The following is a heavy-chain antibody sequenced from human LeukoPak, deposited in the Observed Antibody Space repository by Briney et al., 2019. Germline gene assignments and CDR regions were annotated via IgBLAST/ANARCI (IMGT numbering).Heavy chain of an antibody. CDR2: FDPEDGET. Sequence: ASVKVSCKXSGYTLTELSMHWVRQAPGKGLEWMGGFDPEDGETIYSQKFQGRVTMTRDTSISTAYMELSRLRSDDTAVYYCARAPSYCSSTSCYFLSFDYWGQGTLVTVSS. CDR3: ARAPSYCSSTSCYFLSFDY. J-gene: IGHJ4*02. D-gene: IGHD2-2*01. V-gene: IGHV1-24*01. CDR1: GYTLTELS.